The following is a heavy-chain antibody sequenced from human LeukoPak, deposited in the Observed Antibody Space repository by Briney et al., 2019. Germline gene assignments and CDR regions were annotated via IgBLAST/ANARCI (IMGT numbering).Heavy chain of an antibody. J-gene: IGHJ4*02. Sequence: GASVKVSCKASGYTFANYAITWVRPAPGRGREYMGWISVDNGDTNDPQMLQGRVTMTTDTSTKTAYMELRGLRSDDTAVYYCARANCAGDCYLKHWGQGTLVTVSS. V-gene: IGHV1-18*01. CDR3: ARANCAGDCYLKH. CDR2: ISVDNGDT. CDR1: GYTFANYA. D-gene: IGHD2-21*02.